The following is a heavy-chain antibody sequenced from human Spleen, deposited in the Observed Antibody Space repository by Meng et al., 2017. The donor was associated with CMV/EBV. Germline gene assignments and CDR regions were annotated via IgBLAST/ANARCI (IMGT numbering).Heavy chain of an antibody. CDR3: ARIEVLRFLEWSLGGGEWFDP. J-gene: IGHJ5*02. CDR1: GGPISSYY. D-gene: IGHD3-3*01. V-gene: IGHV4-59*01. CDR2: IYYSGST. Sequence: GSLRLSCTVSGGPISSYYWSWIRQPPGKGLEWIGYIYYSGSTNYNPSLKSRVTISVDTSKNQFSLKLSSVTAADTAVYYCARIEVLRFLEWSLGGGEWFDPWGQGTLVTVSS.